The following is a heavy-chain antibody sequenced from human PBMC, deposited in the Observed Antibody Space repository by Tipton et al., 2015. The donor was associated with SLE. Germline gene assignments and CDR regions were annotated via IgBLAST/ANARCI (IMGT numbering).Heavy chain of an antibody. Sequence: TLSLTCAVSGYSISSGYYWGWIRQPPGKGLEWIGSIYHSGSTYYNPSLKSRVTISVDTSKNQFSLKLSSVTAADTAVYYCARVSYDFWSGYYYYYYMDVWGKGTTVTVSS. D-gene: IGHD3-3*01. CDR3: ARVSYDFWSGYYYYYYMDV. CDR1: GYSISSGYY. CDR2: IYHSGST. J-gene: IGHJ6*03. V-gene: IGHV4-38-2*01.